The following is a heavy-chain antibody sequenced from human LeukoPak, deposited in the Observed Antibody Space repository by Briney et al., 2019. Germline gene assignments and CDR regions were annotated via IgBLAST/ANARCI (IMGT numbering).Heavy chain of an antibody. CDR1: GGSISSYY. D-gene: IGHD3-9*01. CDR3: ARQRGRYLDY. CDR2: IYYSGST. Sequence: PSETLSLTCTVSGGSISSYYWSWIRQPPGKGLELIGYIYYSGSTNYNPSLKSRVTISVDTSKNQFSLKLSSVTAADTAVYYCARQRGRYLDYWGQGTLVTVSS. V-gene: IGHV4-59*08. J-gene: IGHJ4*02.